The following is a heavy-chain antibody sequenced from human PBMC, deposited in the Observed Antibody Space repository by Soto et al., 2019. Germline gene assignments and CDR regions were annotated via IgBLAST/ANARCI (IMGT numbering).Heavy chain of an antibody. CDR1: GGSFSGYY. CDR2: INHSGST. D-gene: IGHD6-13*01. Sequence: PSETLSLTCAVYGGSFSGYYWSWIGQPPGKGLEWIGEINHSGSTNYNPSLKSRVTISVDTSKNQFSLKLSSVTAADTAVYYCALLGRQQLARWVGYYYMDVWGKGTTVTLSS. J-gene: IGHJ6*03. V-gene: IGHV4-34*01. CDR3: ALLGRQQLARWVGYYYMDV.